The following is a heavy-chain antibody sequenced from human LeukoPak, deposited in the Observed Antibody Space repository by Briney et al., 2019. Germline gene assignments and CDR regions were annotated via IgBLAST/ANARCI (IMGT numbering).Heavy chain of an antibody. V-gene: IGHV4-61*10. D-gene: IGHD3-10*01. CDR2: INHSGST. CDR1: GGSISSGSYY. J-gene: IGHJ5*01. Sequence: PSETLSLTCTVSGGSISSGSYYWSWIRQPAGKGLEWIGEINHSGSTNYNPSLKSRVTILLDTSKNQFSLKLSSVTAADTAVYYCARRPRGVIIKSWFESWGQGTLVTVSS. CDR3: ARRPRGVIIKSWFES.